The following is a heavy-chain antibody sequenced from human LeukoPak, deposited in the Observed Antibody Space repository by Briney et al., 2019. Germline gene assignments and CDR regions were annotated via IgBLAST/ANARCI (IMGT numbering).Heavy chain of an antibody. CDR1: GFTFSSYA. D-gene: IGHD3-3*01. CDR3: AKDLGIFGVVIIDNWFDP. V-gene: IGHV3-23*01. J-gene: IGHJ5*02. Sequence: GGSLRLSCAASGFTFSSYAMSWVRQAPGKGLEWVSAISGSGGSTYYADSVKGRFTISRDNSKNTLSLKMNSLRAEDTAVYYCAKDLGIFGVVIIDNWFDPWGQGTLVTVSS. CDR2: ISGSGGST.